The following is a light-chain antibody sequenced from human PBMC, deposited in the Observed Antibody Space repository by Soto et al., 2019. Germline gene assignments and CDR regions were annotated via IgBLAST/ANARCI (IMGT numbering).Light chain of an antibody. CDR3: SSYTSSSRVV. Sequence: QSVLTQPPSASGTPGQRVSISCSGSRSNIGRNYVYWYQQLPGTAPKLLIQRNNERPSGVPDRFSGSKSGTSVSLAISGLQAEDEADYYCSSYTSSSRVVFGGGTKLTVL. CDR2: RNN. V-gene: IGLV1-47*01. J-gene: IGLJ2*01. CDR1: RSNIGRNY.